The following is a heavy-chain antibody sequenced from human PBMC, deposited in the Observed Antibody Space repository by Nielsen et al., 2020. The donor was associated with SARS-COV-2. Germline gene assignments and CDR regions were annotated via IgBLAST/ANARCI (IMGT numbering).Heavy chain of an antibody. CDR1: GYTFTSYG. Sequence: ASVKVSCKASGYTFTSYGISWVRQAPGQGLEWMGWVTPNSENTGFAQKFQGRVTMTRDTSISTYYMELTRLRSEDTAVYYCATAPDYDSWSGYYFDQWGQGTLVTVSS. V-gene: IGHV1-8*02. J-gene: IGHJ4*02. CDR3: ATAPDYDSWSGYYFDQ. D-gene: IGHD3-3*01. CDR2: VTPNSENT.